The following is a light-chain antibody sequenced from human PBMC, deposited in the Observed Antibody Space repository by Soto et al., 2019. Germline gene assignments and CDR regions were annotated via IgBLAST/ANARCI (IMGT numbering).Light chain of an antibody. V-gene: IGKV1-9*01. J-gene: IGKJ4*01. Sequence: IPLTQSPSSLSASVGDRVTITCRASQGISSYLAWYQQKPGKAPNLLIYAASTLQSGVPSRFSGSGSGTDFTLTISSLQPEDFATYYCQQLNTYPLTFGGGTKVEI. CDR1: QGISSY. CDR2: AAS. CDR3: QQLNTYPLT.